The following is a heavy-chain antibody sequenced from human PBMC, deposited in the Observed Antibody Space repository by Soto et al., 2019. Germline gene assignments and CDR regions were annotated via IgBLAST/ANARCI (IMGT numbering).Heavy chain of an antibody. J-gene: IGHJ4*02. Sequence: SETLSLTCSVSGGSISGSYWSWIRQSPGKELEWLGYVYYTGSTNYSPSLRSRVSISVDTSKNEFSLTLSSVTAADTAVYFCARSVAVPGAHIDYWGQGTQVTVSS. D-gene: IGHD6-19*01. V-gene: IGHV4-59*01. CDR1: GGSISGSY. CDR3: ARSVAVPGAHIDY. CDR2: VYYTGST.